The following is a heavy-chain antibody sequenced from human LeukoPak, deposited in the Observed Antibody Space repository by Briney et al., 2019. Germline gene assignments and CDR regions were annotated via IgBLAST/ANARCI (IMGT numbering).Heavy chain of an antibody. Sequence: GGSLRLSCAASGFTFSSYAMPWVRQAPGKGLEWVAVISYDGSNKYYADSVKGRFTISRDNSKNTLYLQMNSLRAEDTAVYYCARLQIVVVTASTFDYWGQGTLVTVSS. CDR3: ARLQIVVVTASTFDY. CDR1: GFTFSSYA. CDR2: ISYDGSNK. D-gene: IGHD2-21*02. J-gene: IGHJ4*02. V-gene: IGHV3-30-3*01.